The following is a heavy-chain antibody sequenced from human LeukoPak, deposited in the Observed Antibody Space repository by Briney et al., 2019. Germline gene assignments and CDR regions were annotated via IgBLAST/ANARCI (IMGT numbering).Heavy chain of an antibody. Sequence: SETLSLTCIVSSDAFGRGGYSWTWNRQPPGKGLEWIGYIYQSGTAHYNPSLRSRATISMDRSKKQISLNLRSGTAADTAIYYCARGGVFGGRAIVDAFDLWGQGTVVSVSS. J-gene: IGHJ3*01. CDR1: SDAFGRGGYS. V-gene: IGHV4-30-2*01. D-gene: IGHD5/OR15-5a*01. CDR3: ARGGVFGGRAIVDAFDL. CDR2: IYQSGTA.